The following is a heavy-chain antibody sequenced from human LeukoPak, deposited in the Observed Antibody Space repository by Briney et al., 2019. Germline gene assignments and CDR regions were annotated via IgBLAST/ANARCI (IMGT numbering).Heavy chain of an antibody. J-gene: IGHJ4*02. CDR2: ITAGGDQT. V-gene: IGHV3-64*02. Sequence: GGSLRLSCAASGFIFSSEVMHWVRQAPGKGPEYVSTITAGGDQTYDAESVKGRFTISRDNSKGTLYLQMGSLRVEDTAVYYCVRDYSATHAFDYWGQGTLVTVSS. CDR3: VRDYSATHAFDY. D-gene: IGHD1-26*01. CDR1: GFIFSSEV.